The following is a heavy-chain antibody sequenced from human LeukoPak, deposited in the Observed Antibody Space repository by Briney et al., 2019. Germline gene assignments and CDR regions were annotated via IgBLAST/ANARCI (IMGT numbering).Heavy chain of an antibody. D-gene: IGHD1-26*01. CDR3: ARDHLREGATGASEI. J-gene: IGHJ3*02. V-gene: IGHV3-33*01. CDR2: IWYDGSNK. CDR1: GFTFSSYG. Sequence: PGRSLRLSCAASGFTFSSYGMHWVRQAPGKGLEWVAAIWYDGSNKYYADSVKGRFTISRDNSKNTLYLQMNSLRAEDTAVYYCARDHLREGATGASEIWGQGTMVTVSS.